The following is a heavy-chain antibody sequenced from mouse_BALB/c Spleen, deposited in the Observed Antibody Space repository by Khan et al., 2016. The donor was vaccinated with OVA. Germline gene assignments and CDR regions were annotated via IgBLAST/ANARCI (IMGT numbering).Heavy chain of an antibody. J-gene: IGHJ2*02. Sequence: QIQLVQSGPEVKKPGETIKISCQASGYTFTNNGVDWVKQAPGKGLKWMGWINTYTGEPTYADDFKGRFAFSLDISVSTAYLQFNNLKNEDTATXVCARSMPHYYVSWYFDYWGLGTSLTVSS. CDR1: GYTFTNNG. V-gene: IGHV9-3-1*01. D-gene: IGHD1-2*01. CDR3: ARSMPHYYVSWYFDY. CDR2: INTYTGEP.